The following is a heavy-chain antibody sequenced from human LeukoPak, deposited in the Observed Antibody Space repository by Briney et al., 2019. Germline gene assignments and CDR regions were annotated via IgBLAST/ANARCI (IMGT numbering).Heavy chain of an antibody. J-gene: IGHJ5*02. D-gene: IGHD4-11*01. Sequence: PSETLSLTCTVSGGSISSGSYYWGWIRQPPGKGLEWIGSIYHSGSTYYNPSLKSRVTISVDTSKNQFSPKLSSVTAADTAVYYCARQFANDYSNYVLYPWGQETLVTVSS. CDR3: ARQFANDYSNYVLYP. V-gene: IGHV4-39*01. CDR2: IYHSGST. CDR1: GGSISSGSYY.